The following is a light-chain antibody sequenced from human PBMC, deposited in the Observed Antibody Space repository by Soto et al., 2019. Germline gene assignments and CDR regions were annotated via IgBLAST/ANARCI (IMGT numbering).Light chain of an antibody. J-gene: IGKJ2*01. V-gene: IGKV3-11*01. CDR2: DAS. Sequence: EIVLTQSPATLSLSPGERATLSCRASQSVSNYLAWYQQKPGQAPRLLIYDASNSATGIPARFSGSGSGTDFALTINSLEPEDFAVYYCQQRSNWYTFGQGTKLEIK. CDR3: QQRSNWYT. CDR1: QSVSNY.